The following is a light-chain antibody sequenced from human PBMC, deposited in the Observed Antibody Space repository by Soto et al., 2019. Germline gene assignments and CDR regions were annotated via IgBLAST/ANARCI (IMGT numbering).Light chain of an antibody. CDR2: GAS. Sequence: EIMVTQSPTTLSVSPGGRATPSWRASQSVSSNLAWYQQKPGQAPRLLIYGASTRATGIPARFSGSGSGTEFTLTISSLRSEDFAVYYCQQYNNWRWTFGQGTKVDIK. J-gene: IGKJ1*01. CDR3: QQYNNWRWT. V-gene: IGKV3-15*01. CDR1: QSVSSN.